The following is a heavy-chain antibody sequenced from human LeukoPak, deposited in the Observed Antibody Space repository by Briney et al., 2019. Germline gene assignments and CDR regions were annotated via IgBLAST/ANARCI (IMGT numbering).Heavy chain of an antibody. CDR2: IHPGDSHT. CDR3: ARQPGMTAKSWYFDL. J-gene: IGHJ2*01. CDR1: GYRFTDYW. D-gene: IGHD2-2*01. Sequence: GESLKISCKGSGYRFTDYWIGWVRQMPGKGLEWMGIIHPGDSHTWYSPSFQGQVTISADKSISMAYLQWSSLKASDTAMYFCARQPGMTAKSWYFDLWGRGTLVTVSS. V-gene: IGHV5-51*01.